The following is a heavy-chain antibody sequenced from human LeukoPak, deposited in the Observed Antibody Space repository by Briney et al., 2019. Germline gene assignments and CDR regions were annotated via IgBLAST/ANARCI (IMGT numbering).Heavy chain of an antibody. CDR1: GGTFSSYA. CDR2: IIPIFGTA. D-gene: IGHD2-15*01. V-gene: IGHV1-69*13. Sequence: SVKVSCKASGGTFSSYAISWVRQAPGQGLEWMGGIIPIFGTANYAQKFQGRVTITADESTSTAYMELSSLRSEDTAVYYCARGYCSGGSSYTIDYWGQGTLVTVSS. J-gene: IGHJ4*02. CDR3: ARGYCSGGSSYTIDY.